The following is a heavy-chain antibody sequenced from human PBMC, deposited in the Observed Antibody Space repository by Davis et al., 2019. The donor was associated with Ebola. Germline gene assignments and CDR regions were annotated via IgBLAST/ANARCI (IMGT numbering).Heavy chain of an antibody. D-gene: IGHD1-26*01. Sequence: MPSETLSLTCAVYGGSFSGYYWSWIRQPPGKGLEWIGEINHSGSTNYNPSLKSRVTISVDTSKNQFPLKLSSVTAADTAVYYCARGVGARAGWFDPWGQGTLVTVSS. V-gene: IGHV4-34*01. CDR3: ARGVGARAGWFDP. CDR1: GGSFSGYY. CDR2: INHSGST. J-gene: IGHJ5*02.